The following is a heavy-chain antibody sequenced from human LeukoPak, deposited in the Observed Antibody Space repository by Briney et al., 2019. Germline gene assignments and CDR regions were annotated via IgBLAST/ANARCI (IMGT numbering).Heavy chain of an antibody. D-gene: IGHD2-21*02. Sequence: GGSLRLSCAASGFTFSSYGMYWVRQSPGKGLEWVAFIRYDGGNKYYADSVKGRFTISRDNSQNTLYLQMKSLRGEDTAIYYCAKDFVVVPGNVNYFDSWGQGTLVTVSS. CDR2: IRYDGGNK. J-gene: IGHJ4*02. CDR1: GFTFSSYG. CDR3: AKDFVVVPGNVNYFDS. V-gene: IGHV3-30*02.